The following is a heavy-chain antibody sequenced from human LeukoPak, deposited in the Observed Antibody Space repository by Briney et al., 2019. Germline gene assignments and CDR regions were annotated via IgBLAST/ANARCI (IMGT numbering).Heavy chain of an antibody. CDR1: GYTFTSYG. CDR3: ARDVGHEPRYGKDV. CDR2: ISAYNGNT. Sequence: ASVKVSCKASGYTFTSYGISWVRQAPGQGLEWMGWISAYNGNTNYAQKLQGRVTMTTDTSTSTAYTELRSLRSDDTAVYYCARDVGHEPRYGKDVWGQGTTVTVSS. J-gene: IGHJ6*02. V-gene: IGHV1-18*01. D-gene: IGHD1-14*01.